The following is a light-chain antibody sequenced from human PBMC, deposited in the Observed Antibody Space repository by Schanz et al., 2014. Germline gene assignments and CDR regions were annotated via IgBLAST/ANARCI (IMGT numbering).Light chain of an antibody. Sequence: QSVLTQPRSVSGSPGQSVTISCTGTSSDVGGYNHVSWYQQHPGKAPKLMIYEGSKRPSGVSNRFSGSKSGNTASLTISGLQAEDEAEYYCSSYTRSAIFVFGTGTKLTVL. J-gene: IGLJ1*01. V-gene: IGLV2-14*02. CDR1: SSDVGGYNH. CDR2: EGS. CDR3: SSYTRSAIFV.